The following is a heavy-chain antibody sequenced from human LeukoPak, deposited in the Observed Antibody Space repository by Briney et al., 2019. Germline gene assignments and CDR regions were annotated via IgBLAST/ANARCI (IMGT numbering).Heavy chain of an antibody. D-gene: IGHD6-13*01. Sequence: SETLSLTCAVSGGSISTYYWSWIRQPAGKGLEWIGYIYYSGSTNYNPSLKSRVTISVDTSKNQFSLKLSSVTAADTAVYYCARGGSGYSSSWPDYWGQGTLVTVSS. CDR1: GGSISTYY. V-gene: IGHV4-59*01. CDR3: ARGGSGYSSSWPDY. J-gene: IGHJ4*02. CDR2: IYYSGST.